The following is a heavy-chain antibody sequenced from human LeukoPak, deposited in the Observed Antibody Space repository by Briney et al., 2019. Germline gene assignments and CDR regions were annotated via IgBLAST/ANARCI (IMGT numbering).Heavy chain of an antibody. CDR1: GGSISSGGYS. Sequence: SQTLSLTCAVSGGSISSGGYSWSWIRQPPGKGLEWIGYIYHSGSTYYNPSLKSRVTISVDRSKNQFSLKLSSVTAADTAVYYCARHEPYPYYDSSGYSYYYYYMDVWGKGTTVTVSS. V-gene: IGHV4-30-2*01. J-gene: IGHJ6*03. D-gene: IGHD3-22*01. CDR3: ARHEPYPYYDSSGYSYYYYYMDV. CDR2: IYHSGST.